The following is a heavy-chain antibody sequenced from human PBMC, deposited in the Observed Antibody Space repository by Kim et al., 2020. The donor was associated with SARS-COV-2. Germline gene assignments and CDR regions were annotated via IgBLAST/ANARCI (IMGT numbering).Heavy chain of an antibody. CDR2: IYTTGGM. V-gene: IGHV4-4*07. CDR1: GGSIDSYY. D-gene: IGHD1-1*01. J-gene: IGHJ5*02. Sequence: SETLSLTCTVSGGSIDSYYWNWIRQPAGEGLEWIGRIYTTGGMNYNPSLKSRVTMSLDTSKNQISLNLKSVTAADTAMYYCARGNVDTGARNWFDPWGQG. CDR3: ARGNVDTGARNWFDP.